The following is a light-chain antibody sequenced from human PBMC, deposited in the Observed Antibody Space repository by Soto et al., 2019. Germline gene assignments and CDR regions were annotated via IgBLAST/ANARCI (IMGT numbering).Light chain of an antibody. J-gene: IGKJ1*01. Sequence: EIVLTQSPGTLSVSPEETATLSCRASQSVSTNQLAWYQYKRGQAPRLLIYGASSRATGIPDRFSGSGSGTDFTLTISRLEPEDFAVYYCQQYGSSRRTFGQGTNVDIK. CDR1: QSVSTNQ. CDR2: GAS. CDR3: QQYGSSRRT. V-gene: IGKV3-20*01.